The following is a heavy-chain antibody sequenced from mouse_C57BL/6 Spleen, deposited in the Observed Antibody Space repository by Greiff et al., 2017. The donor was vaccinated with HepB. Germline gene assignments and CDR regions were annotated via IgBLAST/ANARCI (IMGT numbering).Heavy chain of an antibody. J-gene: IGHJ3*01. CDR1: GFTFSDYG. D-gene: IGHD2-5*01. V-gene: IGHV5-17*01. CDR2: ISSGSSTI. CDR3: ARAPYYSNSWFAY. Sequence: EVQVVESGGGLVKPGGSLKLSCAASGFTFSDYGMHWVRQAPEKGLEWVAYISSGSSTIYYADTVKGRFTISRDNAKNTLFLQMTSLRSEDTAMYYCARAPYYSNSWFAYWGQGTLVTVSA.